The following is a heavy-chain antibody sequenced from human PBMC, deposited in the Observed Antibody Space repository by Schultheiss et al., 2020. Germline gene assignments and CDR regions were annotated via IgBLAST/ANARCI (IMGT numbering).Heavy chain of an antibody. CDR2: IYHSGST. CDR3: ARTYGDYEYYYFDY. Sequence: SETLSLTCAVSGGSISSSNWWSWVRQPPGKGLEWIGEIYHSGSTNYNPSLKSRVTISVDKSKNQFSLKLSSVTAADTAVYYCARTYGDYEYYYFDYWGQGTLVTVYS. CDR1: GGSISSSNW. J-gene: IGHJ4*02. D-gene: IGHD4-17*01. V-gene: IGHV4-4*02.